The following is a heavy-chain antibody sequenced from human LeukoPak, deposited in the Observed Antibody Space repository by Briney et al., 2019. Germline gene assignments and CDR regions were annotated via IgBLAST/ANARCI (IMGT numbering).Heavy chain of an antibody. J-gene: IGHJ5*02. CDR1: GFTFSTYG. V-gene: IGHV3-48*02. Sequence: GGSLRLSCAAPGFTFSTYGMSWVRQAPGKGLEWLSYISGSSSAINYADSVKGRFTISRDNAKNSLYLQMNSLRDEDTAVYYCARRSFLAFPWGQGTLVTVSS. CDR2: ISGSSSAI. D-gene: IGHD3-3*02. CDR3: ARRSFLAFP.